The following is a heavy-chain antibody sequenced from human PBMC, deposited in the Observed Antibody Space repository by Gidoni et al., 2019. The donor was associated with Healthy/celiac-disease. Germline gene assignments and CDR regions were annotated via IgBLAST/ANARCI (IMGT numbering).Heavy chain of an antibody. CDR3: ARWNALSGYFDY. D-gene: IGHD1-1*01. V-gene: IGHV4-59*01. CDR2: IYYSGST. Sequence: QVQLQESGPGLVKPSETLSLTCTVPGGSISSYYWSWIRQPPGKGLEWIGYIYYSGSTNYNPSLKSRVTISVDTSKNQFSLKLSSVTAADTAVYYCARWNALSGYFDYWGQGTLVTVSS. CDR1: GGSISSYY. J-gene: IGHJ4*02.